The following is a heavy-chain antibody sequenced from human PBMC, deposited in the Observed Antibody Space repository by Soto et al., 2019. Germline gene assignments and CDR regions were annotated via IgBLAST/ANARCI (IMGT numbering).Heavy chain of an antibody. CDR1: GYSFSTYW. D-gene: IGHD5-12*01. Sequence: PGESLKISCKGSGYSFSTYWIGWVRQMPGKGLEWMGIIYPDDSDTRYSPSFQGQVTISADKSINTADLQWSSLKASDTAMYYCARDTGGSDEMFDYWSQGTQVTVSS. V-gene: IGHV5-51*01. J-gene: IGHJ4*02. CDR3: ARDTGGSDEMFDY. CDR2: IYPDDSDT.